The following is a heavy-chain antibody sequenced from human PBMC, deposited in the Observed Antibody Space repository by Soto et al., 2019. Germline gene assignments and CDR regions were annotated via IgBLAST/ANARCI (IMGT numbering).Heavy chain of an antibody. J-gene: IGHJ3*02. D-gene: IGHD2-21*01. CDR3: ARELYSPDSFDI. Sequence: GASVKVSCKASGGTFSSYAISWVRQAPGQGLEWIGGIIPIFGTANYAQKFQGRVTITADESTSTAYMELSSMRSEDMAVYYCARELYSPDSFDIWGQGTMVTVSS. V-gene: IGHV1-69*13. CDR2: IIPIFGTA. CDR1: GGTFSSYA.